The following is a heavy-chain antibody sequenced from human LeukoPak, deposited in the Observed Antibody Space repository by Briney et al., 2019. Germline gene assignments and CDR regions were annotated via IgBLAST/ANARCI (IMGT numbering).Heavy chain of an antibody. D-gene: IGHD3-3*01. V-gene: IGHV3-33*01. CDR1: GVTFSSFG. CDR2: IWYDGSNT. J-gene: IGHJ4*02. CDR3: ARGFLDFDS. Sequence: GGSLRLSCVASGVTFSSFGMHWVRQAPGKGLEWVALIWYDGSNTYYADSVKGRFTISRDDSKNTVYLQMNSLRAEDTALYYCARGFLDFDSWGQGTLVIVSS.